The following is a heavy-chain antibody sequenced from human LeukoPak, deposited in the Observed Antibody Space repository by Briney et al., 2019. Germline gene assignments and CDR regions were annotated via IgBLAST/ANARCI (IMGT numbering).Heavy chain of an antibody. CDR3: ARAPDLDHFDY. CDR2: IIPILGIA. Sequence: SVKVSCKASGGTFSSYAISWVRQAPGQGLEWMGRIIPILGIANYAQKFQGRVTITADKSTSTAYMELSSLRSEDTAVYYCARAPDLDHFDYWGQGTLVTVSS. CDR1: GGTFSSYA. J-gene: IGHJ4*02. V-gene: IGHV1-69*04. D-gene: IGHD3-9*01.